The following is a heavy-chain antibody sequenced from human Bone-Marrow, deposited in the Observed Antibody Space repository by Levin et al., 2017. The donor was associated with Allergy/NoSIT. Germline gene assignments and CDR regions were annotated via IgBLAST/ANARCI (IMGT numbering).Heavy chain of an antibody. CDR1: GFTFSRCG. D-gene: IGHD4-17*01. CDR3: AKEEMTTVNYFDY. V-gene: IGHV3-30*18. CDR2: ISHDGSSQ. Sequence: SCAASGFTFSRCGMHWVRQAPGKGLEWVAVISHDGSSQYYADSVKGRFTISRDNSKKTVYLQMKSLRAEDTGVYYCAKEEMTTVNYFDYWGQGTLVTVSS. J-gene: IGHJ4*02.